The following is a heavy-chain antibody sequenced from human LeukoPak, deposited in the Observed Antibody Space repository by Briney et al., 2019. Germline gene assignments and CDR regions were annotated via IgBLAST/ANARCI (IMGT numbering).Heavy chain of an antibody. CDR1: GFTFRSHA. CDR2: IYENGGTT. D-gene: IGHD6-19*01. CDR3: ARDLLIAVAGTSVY. Sequence: GGSLRLSCVGSGFTFRSHAMSWVRQAPEKGLEFVSGIYENGGTTYYADSVKGRFTISRDNSKNTLYLQMNSLRAEDTAVYYCARDLLIAVAGTSVYWGQGTLVTVSS. V-gene: IGHV3-23*01. J-gene: IGHJ4*02.